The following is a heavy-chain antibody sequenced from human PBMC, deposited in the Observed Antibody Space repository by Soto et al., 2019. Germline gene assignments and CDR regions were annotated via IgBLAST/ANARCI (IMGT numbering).Heavy chain of an antibody. CDR3: ARDGPASGIVVVITTYFDY. V-gene: IGHV1-2*02. D-gene: IGHD3-22*01. CDR2: INPNSGGT. CDR1: GYTFTGYY. J-gene: IGHJ4*02. Sequence: RASVKVSCKASGYTFTGYYMHWVRQAPGQGLEWMGWINPNSGGTNYAQKFQGRVTMTRDTSISTAYMELSRLRSDDTAVYYCARDGPASGIVVVITTYFDYWGQGTLVTVSS.